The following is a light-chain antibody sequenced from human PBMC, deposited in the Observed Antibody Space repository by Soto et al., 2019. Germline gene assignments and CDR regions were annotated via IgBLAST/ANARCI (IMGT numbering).Light chain of an antibody. J-gene: IGLJ1*01. CDR2: EVS. CDR3: YSYAGSITFYV. V-gene: IGLV2-23*02. Sequence: QSALTQPASVSGSPGQSITISCTGTSSDVGSYNVVSWYQQHPGKAPKLMIYEVSKRPSGVSNRFSGSKSGNTASLTISGLQAEDEADYYCYSYAGSITFYVFGSGTKLTVL. CDR1: SSDVGSYNV.